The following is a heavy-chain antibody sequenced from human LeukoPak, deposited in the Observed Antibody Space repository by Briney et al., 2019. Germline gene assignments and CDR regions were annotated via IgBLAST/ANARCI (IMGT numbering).Heavy chain of an antibody. CDR2: TGNTET. J-gene: IGHJ4*02. CDR1: GVLFETNA. V-gene: IGHV3-23*01. CDR3: AKDWIQFNRVFDCFDS. Sequence: GGSLRLSCATSGVLFETNAMSWVRQAPGKGLEWVATTGNTETFYADSATGRFTISRDNSKNTVNLQMNRLRVEDTAIYYCAKDWIQFNRVFDCFDSWGQGTLVTVSS. D-gene: IGHD5-18*01.